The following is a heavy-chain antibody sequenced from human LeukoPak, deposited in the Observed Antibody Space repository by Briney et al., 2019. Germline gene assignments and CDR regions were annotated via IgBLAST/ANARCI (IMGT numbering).Heavy chain of an antibody. CDR3: ARQGNYYDPFDY. J-gene: IGHJ4*02. Sequence: SETLSLTCTVSGGSISSSSYYWGWIRQPPGKGLEWIGSIYYSGSTYYNPSLKSRVTISVDTSKNQFSLKLSSVTATDTAVYYSARQGNYYDPFDYWGQGTLVTVSS. V-gene: IGHV4-39*01. CDR1: GGSISSSSYY. CDR2: IYYSGST. D-gene: IGHD3-22*01.